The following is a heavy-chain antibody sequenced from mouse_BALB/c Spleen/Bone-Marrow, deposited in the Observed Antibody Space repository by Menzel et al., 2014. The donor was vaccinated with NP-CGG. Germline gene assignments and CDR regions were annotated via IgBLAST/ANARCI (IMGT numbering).Heavy chain of an antibody. CDR3: ARSNYGSSYVFDY. CDR1: GYTFTDYA. CDR2: ISTHSGNT. V-gene: IGHV1-67*01. J-gene: IGHJ2*01. Sequence: QVQLKDSGPELVRPGVSVKISCKGSGYTFTDYAMHWVKRSHAKSLEWIGVISTHSGNTNYNQKFKGKATMTVDKSSSTAYMELARLTSEDSAIYYCARSNYGSSYVFDYWGQGTTLTVSS. D-gene: IGHD1-1*01.